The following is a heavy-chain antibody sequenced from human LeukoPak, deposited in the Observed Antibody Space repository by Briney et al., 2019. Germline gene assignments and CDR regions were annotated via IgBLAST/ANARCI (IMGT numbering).Heavy chain of an antibody. CDR1: GFIFSSHW. Sequence: PGGSLRLSCAASGFIFSSHWVSWVRQAPGKGLEWVANINLDGNDKNYVDSVKGRFTISRDNAKNSLYLQMNSLRAEDTAMYYCVRSGSYFSKWGQGTLVTVSS. J-gene: IGHJ4*02. CDR2: INLDGNDK. D-gene: IGHD1-26*01. V-gene: IGHV3-7*01. CDR3: VRSGSYFSK.